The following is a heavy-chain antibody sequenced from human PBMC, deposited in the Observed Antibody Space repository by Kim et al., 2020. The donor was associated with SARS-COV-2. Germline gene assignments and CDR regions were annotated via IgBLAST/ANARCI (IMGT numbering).Heavy chain of an antibody. Sequence: GGSLRLSCAASGFTFSRRAMSWVRQAPGKGLEWIASVNNNNNPYYAESVKGRFTVSRDITKHTLYLQMNSLRADDTALYYCAKDHPSSGWPTFDSWGQGTLVAVSS. J-gene: IGHJ4*02. CDR1: GFTFSRRA. CDR2: VNNNNNP. D-gene: IGHD6-19*01. CDR3: AKDHPSSGWPTFDS. V-gene: IGHV3-23*05.